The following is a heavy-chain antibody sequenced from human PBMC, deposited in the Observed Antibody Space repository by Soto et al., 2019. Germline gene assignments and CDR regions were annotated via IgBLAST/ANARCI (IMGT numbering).Heavy chain of an antibody. Sequence: GGSLRLSCAASGFIFSSLAMSWVRQAPGKGLEWVSAIPGSADSTYYADSVKGRFTISRDNSKNTLYLQMNSLRAEDTAVYYCAKFSTQTTGTHRLFDFDYWGQGTLVTVSS. CDR3: AKFSTQTTGTHRLFDFDY. CDR2: IPGSADST. J-gene: IGHJ4*02. D-gene: IGHD1-1*01. CDR1: GFIFSSLA. V-gene: IGHV3-23*01.